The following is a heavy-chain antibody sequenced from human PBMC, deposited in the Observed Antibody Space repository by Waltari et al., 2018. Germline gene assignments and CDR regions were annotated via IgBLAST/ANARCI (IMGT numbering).Heavy chain of an antibody. J-gene: IGHJ6*02. Sequence: VQLVESGGEVAQPGGSLTLSCAASDSTFNTYAVTWVRQATVRGLEWVAALSAGGGSVYYADSVKGRFAISRDDSKNTAYLHISSLRVEDTAVYYCAKGYCRFGSCPPFYYYFGMDVWGQGTTVTVSS. V-gene: IGHV3-23*04. CDR1: DSTFNTYA. D-gene: IGHD2-15*01. CDR2: LSAGGGSV. CDR3: AKGYCRFGSCPPFYYYFGMDV.